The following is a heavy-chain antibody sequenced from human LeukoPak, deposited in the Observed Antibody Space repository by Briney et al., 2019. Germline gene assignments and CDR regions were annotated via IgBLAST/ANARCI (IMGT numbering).Heavy chain of an antibody. CDR3: ARLTYTYYYDSSTYSF. D-gene: IGHD3-22*01. V-gene: IGHV4-39*01. CDR2: IFYSGST. Sequence: SETPSLTCTVSGGSISSSSYYWGWIRQPPGKGLEWIGSIFYSGSTYYNPSLKSRVTISVDTSKNQFSLRLSSVTAADTAVYYCARLTYTYYYDSSTYSFWGQGTLVTVSS. CDR1: GGSISSSSYY. J-gene: IGHJ4*02.